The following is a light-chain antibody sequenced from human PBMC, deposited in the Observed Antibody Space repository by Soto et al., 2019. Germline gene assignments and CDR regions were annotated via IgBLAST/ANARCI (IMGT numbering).Light chain of an antibody. J-gene: IGKJ1*01. Sequence: DIQMTQSPSTLSASVGDRVTITCRASQSISSWLAWYQQKPGTAPKLLIYKASTLQSGVPSRFSGSGSGTKFSLTFISLQPDDSATYYCQQYNDNWTFGQGTKVDIK. CDR2: KAS. CDR1: QSISSW. CDR3: QQYNDNWT. V-gene: IGKV1-5*03.